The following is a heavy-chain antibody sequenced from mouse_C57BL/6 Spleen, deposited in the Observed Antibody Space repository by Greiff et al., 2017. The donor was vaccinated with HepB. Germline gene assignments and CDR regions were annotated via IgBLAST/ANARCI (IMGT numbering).Heavy chain of an antibody. J-gene: IGHJ1*03. V-gene: IGHV1-26*01. D-gene: IGHD1-1*01. CDR2: INPNNGGT. CDR1: GYTFTDYY. Sequence: EVQLQQSGPELVKPGASVKISCKASGYTFTDYYMNWVKQSHGKSLEWIGGINPNNGGTSYNQKFKGEATLTVAKSSSTAYMELRSLTSGDSAVYYCATRTGGSSYGYLVVWGTGTTVTVSS. CDR3: ATRTGGSSYGYLVV.